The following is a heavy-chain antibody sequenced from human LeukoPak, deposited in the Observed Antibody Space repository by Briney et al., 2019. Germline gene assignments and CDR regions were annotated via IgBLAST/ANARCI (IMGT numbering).Heavy chain of an antibody. J-gene: IGHJ4*02. D-gene: IGHD4-17*01. Sequence: GGSLRLSCAASGFTFSSYSMNWVRQAPGKGLEWVSSISGSTNYIYYADSVEGRFTISRDNAKNSLYLQMNSLRAEDTAVYYCARDSHGDYASDYWGQGTLVTVSS. CDR1: GFTFSSYS. CDR2: ISGSTNYI. V-gene: IGHV3-21*01. CDR3: ARDSHGDYASDY.